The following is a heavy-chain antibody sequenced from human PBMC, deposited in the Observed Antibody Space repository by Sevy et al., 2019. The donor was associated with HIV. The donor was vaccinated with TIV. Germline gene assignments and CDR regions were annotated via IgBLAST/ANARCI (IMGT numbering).Heavy chain of an antibody. CDR3: VREGVGGYSYSLDC. V-gene: IGHV3-7*01. Sequence: GGSLRLSCAASGFTFSSYWMSWVRQAPGKGLEWVATMKEDGSERNYVDSVKGGFTISRDNAKNSLYLQMNSLRAEDTAVYYCVREGVGGYSYSLDCWGKGTLVTVS. D-gene: IGHD5-18*01. CDR2: MKEDGSER. CDR1: GFTFSSYW. J-gene: IGHJ4*02.